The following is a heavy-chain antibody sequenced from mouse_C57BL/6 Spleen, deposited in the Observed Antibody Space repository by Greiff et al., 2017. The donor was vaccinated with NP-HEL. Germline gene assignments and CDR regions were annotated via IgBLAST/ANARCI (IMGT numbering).Heavy chain of an antibody. J-gene: IGHJ2*01. D-gene: IGHD3-2*02. V-gene: IGHV1-69*01. CDR2: IDPSDSYT. CDR3: ARGAAQANFDY. CDR1: GYTFTSYW. Sequence: QVQLQQPGAELVMPGASVKLSCKASGYTFTSYWMHWVKQRPGQGLEWIGEIDPSDSYTNYNQKFKGQSTLTVDKSSSTAYMQLSSLTSEDSAVYYCARGAAQANFDYWGQGTTLTVSS.